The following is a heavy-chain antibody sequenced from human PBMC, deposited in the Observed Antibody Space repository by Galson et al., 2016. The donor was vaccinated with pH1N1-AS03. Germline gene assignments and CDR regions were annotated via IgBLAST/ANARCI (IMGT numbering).Heavy chain of an antibody. CDR3: ARRGHCTGISCYDLDS. CDR1: GDSFNTYW. CDR2: IYPGDSDT. D-gene: IGHD2-2*01. Sequence: QSGAEVKKPGESLKISCKGSGDSFNTYWIGWVRQMPGKGLEWMGIIYPGDSDTRYSPSFQGHVTISADASINTAYLQWSSLKASDTAIYYCARRGHCTGISCYDLDSWGQGTMVTVSS. J-gene: IGHJ4*02. V-gene: IGHV5-51*03.